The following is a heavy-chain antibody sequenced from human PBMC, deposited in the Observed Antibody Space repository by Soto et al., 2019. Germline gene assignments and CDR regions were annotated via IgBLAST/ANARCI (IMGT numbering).Heavy chain of an antibody. V-gene: IGHV1-46*01. J-gene: IGHJ4*02. CDR1: GNTFTNYY. CDR3: ARGGHVVVVTAAFDS. CDR2: INPIGGHT. D-gene: IGHD2-21*02. Sequence: QVQLMQSGAEVKKPGASVKVSCKASGNTFTNYYIHWVRQAPGQGLEWMGTINPIGGHTTYAQKFLGRVTMTMDTSTSTLYMELTSLRSEDTAVYYCARGGHVVVVTAAFDSWGQGTLVTVSS.